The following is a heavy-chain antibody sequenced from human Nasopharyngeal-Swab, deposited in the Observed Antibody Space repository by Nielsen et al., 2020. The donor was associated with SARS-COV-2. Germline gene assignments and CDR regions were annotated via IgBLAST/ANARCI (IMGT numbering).Heavy chain of an antibody. Sequence: GGSLRLSCAASGFTFSSYGMHWVRQAPGKGLECVAVIWYDGSNKYYADSVKGRFTISRDNSKNTLYLQMNSLRAEDTAVYYCARDALGSFYGMDVWGQGTTVTVSS. CDR3: ARDALGSFYGMDV. D-gene: IGHD1-26*01. V-gene: IGHV3-33*01. CDR1: GFTFSSYG. CDR2: IWYDGSNK. J-gene: IGHJ6*02.